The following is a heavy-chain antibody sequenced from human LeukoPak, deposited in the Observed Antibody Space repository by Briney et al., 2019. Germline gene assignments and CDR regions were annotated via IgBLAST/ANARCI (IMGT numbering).Heavy chain of an antibody. J-gene: IGHJ6*02. Sequence: GRSLRLSCAASGFTFSSYAMHWVRQAPGKGLEWVAVISYDGSNKYYADSVKGRFTISRDNSKNTLHLQMNSLRAEDTAVYYCARDLEVRGYGMDVWGQGTTVTVSS. CDR3: ARDLEVRGYGMDV. CDR2: ISYDGSNK. D-gene: IGHD3-10*01. V-gene: IGHV3-30*04. CDR1: GFTFSSYA.